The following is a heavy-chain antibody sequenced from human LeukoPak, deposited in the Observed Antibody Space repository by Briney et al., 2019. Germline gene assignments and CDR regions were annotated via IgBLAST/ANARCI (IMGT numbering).Heavy chain of an antibody. CDR3: ARDDYSVTTHYYYYGMDV. V-gene: IGHV1-18*01. J-gene: IGHJ6*02. CDR1: GYTFTSYG. Sequence: ASVKVSCKASGYTFTSYGISWVRQAPGQGPEWMGWISAYNGNTNYAQKLQGRVTMTTDTSTSTAYMELRSLRSDDTAVYYCARDDYSVTTHYYYYGMDVWGQGTTVTVSS. CDR2: ISAYNGNT. D-gene: IGHD4-11*01.